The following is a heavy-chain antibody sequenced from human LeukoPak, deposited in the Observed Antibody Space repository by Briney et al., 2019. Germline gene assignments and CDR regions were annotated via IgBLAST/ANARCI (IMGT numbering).Heavy chain of an antibody. V-gene: IGHV1-8*03. CDR2: MNPNSGNT. J-gene: IGHJ6*03. Sequence: ASVKVSCKASGYTFTSYDINWVRQATGQGLEWMGWMNPNSGNTGYAQKFQGRVTITRNTSISTAYMELSSLRSEDTAVYYCARATSSRVAAADAYYYYMDVWGKGTTVTVSS. CDR3: ARATSSRVAAADAYYYYMDV. D-gene: IGHD6-13*01. CDR1: GYTFTSYD.